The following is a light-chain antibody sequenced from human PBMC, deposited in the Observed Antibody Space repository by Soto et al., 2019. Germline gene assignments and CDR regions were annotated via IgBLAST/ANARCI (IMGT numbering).Light chain of an antibody. CDR3: TSYTSSTTNYV. Sequence: QSALTQPASVSGSPGQSITFSCTGTRSDIGGYNYVSWYQQHPGKAPKLMIYEVSNRPSGVSDRFSGSKSGNTASLTISGLQAEDEADYYCTSYTSSTTNYVFGTGTKVTVL. V-gene: IGLV2-14*01. J-gene: IGLJ1*01. CDR1: RSDIGGYNY. CDR2: EVS.